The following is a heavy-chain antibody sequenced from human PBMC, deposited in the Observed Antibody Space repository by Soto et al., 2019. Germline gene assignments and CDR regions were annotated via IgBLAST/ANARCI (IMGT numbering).Heavy chain of an antibody. CDR3: ARVPGSGSYRPYYYYGMDV. V-gene: IGHV3-30-3*01. J-gene: IGHJ6*02. D-gene: IGHD3-10*01. CDR1: GFTFSDFA. CDR2: ISYSGGYI. Sequence: GGSLRLSCEASGFTFSDFAMNWVRQAPGKGLEWVSIISYSGGYIYYADSVKGRFTISRDNSKNTLSLQMNSLRVEDTAVYYCARVPGSGSYRPYYYYGMDVWGQGTTVTVSS.